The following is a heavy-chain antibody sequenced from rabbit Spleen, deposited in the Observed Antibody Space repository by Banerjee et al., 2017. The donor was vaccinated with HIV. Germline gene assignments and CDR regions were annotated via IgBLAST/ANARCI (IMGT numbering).Heavy chain of an antibody. V-gene: IGHV1S45*01. D-gene: IGHD1-1*01. CDR1: GFDLSSYYY. CDR3: ARDTSSSFSSYGMDL. J-gene: IGHJ6*01. Sequence: QEQLEESGGGLVKPEGSLTLTCKASGFDLSSYYYMCWVRQAPGKGLEWIACIRSTNGGTWYASWAKGRFTISKTSSSTVDLRMTSLTAADTAIYFCARDTSSSFSSYGMDLWGQGTLVTVS. CDR2: IRSTNGGT.